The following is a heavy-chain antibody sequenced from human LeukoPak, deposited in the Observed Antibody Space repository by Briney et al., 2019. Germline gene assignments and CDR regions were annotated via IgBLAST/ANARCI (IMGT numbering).Heavy chain of an antibody. Sequence: SETLPLTCTVSGGSISTYYWSWIRQPPGKGLEWIGEINHSGSTNYNPSLKSRVTISVDKSKNQFSLKLSSVTAADTAVYYCARLPWGSYFDYWGQGTLVTVSS. CDR2: INHSGST. CDR1: GGSISTYY. J-gene: IGHJ4*02. CDR3: ARLPWGSYFDY. D-gene: IGHD3-16*01. V-gene: IGHV4-34*01.